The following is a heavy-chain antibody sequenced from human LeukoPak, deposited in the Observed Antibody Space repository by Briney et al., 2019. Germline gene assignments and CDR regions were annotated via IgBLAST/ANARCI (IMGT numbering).Heavy chain of an antibody. D-gene: IGHD3-22*01. CDR3: ARYYDSSGYYSPGYWYFDL. CDR1: GFTFSSYW. CDR2: IKQDGSEK. Sequence: AGGSLRLSCAASGFTFSSYWMGWVRQAPGKGLEWVANIKQDGSEKYYVDSVKGRFTISRDNAKNSLYLQMNSLRAEDTAVYYCARYYDSSGYYSPGYWYFDLWGRGTLVTVSS. V-gene: IGHV3-7*02. J-gene: IGHJ2*01.